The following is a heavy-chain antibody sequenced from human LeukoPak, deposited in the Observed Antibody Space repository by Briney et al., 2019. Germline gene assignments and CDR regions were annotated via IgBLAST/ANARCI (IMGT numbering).Heavy chain of an antibody. V-gene: IGHV3-48*02. CDR3: ARALRLFAQGASSGY. CDR1: GFTFSSYS. CDR2: ISSSSSTI. D-gene: IGHD1-26*01. Sequence: GGSLRLSCAASGFTFSSYSMNWVRQAPGKGLEWVSYISSSSSTIYYADSAKGRFTISRDNAKNSLYLQMNSLRDEDTAVYYCARALRLFAQGASSGYWGQGTLVTVSS. J-gene: IGHJ4*02.